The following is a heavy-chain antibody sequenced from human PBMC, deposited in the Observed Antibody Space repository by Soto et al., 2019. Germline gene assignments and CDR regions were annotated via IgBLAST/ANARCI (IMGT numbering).Heavy chain of an antibody. Sequence: SETLSLTCAVSGGSISSGGYSWSWIRQPPGKGLEWIGYIYHSGSTYYNPSLKSRVTISVDRSKNQFSLKLSSVTAADTAVYYCARGGYCSSTSCYKVKAPYGMDVWGQGTTVTVSS. CDR1: GGSISSGGYS. V-gene: IGHV4-30-2*01. CDR3: ARGGYCSSTSCYKVKAPYGMDV. D-gene: IGHD2-2*02. J-gene: IGHJ6*02. CDR2: IYHSGST.